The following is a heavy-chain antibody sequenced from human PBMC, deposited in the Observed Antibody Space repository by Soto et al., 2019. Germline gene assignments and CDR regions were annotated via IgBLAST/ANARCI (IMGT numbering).Heavy chain of an antibody. D-gene: IGHD6-13*01. J-gene: IGHJ6*02. CDR2: ISGSGGST. V-gene: IGHV3-23*01. Sequence: PWETLSLTCAASCVTFSSDAMSWVRQAQGKGLEWVSAISGSGGSTYYADSVKGRFTISRDNSKNTLYLQMNSLRAEDTAVYYCAKDNSSSSWYDYYYYGMDVWGQGTTVTVSS. CDR1: CVTFSSDA. CDR3: AKDNSSSSWYDYYYYGMDV.